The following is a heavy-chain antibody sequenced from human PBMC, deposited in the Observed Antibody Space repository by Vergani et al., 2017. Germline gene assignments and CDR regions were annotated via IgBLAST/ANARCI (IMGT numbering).Heavy chain of an antibody. Sequence: EVQLVESGGGLVQPGGSLRLSCAASGFTFSSYSMNWVRQAPGKGLEWVSYISSSSSTIYYADSVKGRFTISRDNSKNTLYLQMNSLRAEDTAVYYCARDRPLQDGGYYSDYWGQGTLVTVSS. CDR1: GFTFSSYS. V-gene: IGHV3-48*01. J-gene: IGHJ4*02. CDR2: ISSSSSTI. D-gene: IGHD3-3*01. CDR3: ARDRPLQDGGYYSDY.